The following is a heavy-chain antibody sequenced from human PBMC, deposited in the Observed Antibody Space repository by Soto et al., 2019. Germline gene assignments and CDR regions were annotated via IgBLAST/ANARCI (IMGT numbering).Heavy chain of an antibody. D-gene: IGHD4-17*01. J-gene: IGHJ4*02. CDR1: GYTFTSYA. CDR2: INPSGGST. Sequence: ASVKVSCKASGYTFTSYAMHWVRQAPGQGLEWMGIINPSGGSTSYAPQFRGRVSMTADTSINTVYLELTTLTYEDTAVYYCEVTTGYWGQGTMVTVSS. CDR3: EVTTGY. V-gene: IGHV1-46*01.